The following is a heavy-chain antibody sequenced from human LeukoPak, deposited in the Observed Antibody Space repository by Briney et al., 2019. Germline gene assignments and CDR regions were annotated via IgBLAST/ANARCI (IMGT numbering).Heavy chain of an antibody. CDR2: IYHSGPT. J-gene: IGHJ4*02. D-gene: IGHD4-17*01. Sequence: SETLSLTCAVSGXXIGXXNXXXXXXXXPXXGLXXXXEIYHSGPTNYNPSLKSRVTMSVDKSKNQFSLKLSSVTAADTAIYYCATYFYGDYASYYFDFWGQGTLVTVSS. CDR3: ATYFYGDYASYYFDF. CDR1: GXXIGXXNX. V-gene: IGHV4-4*02.